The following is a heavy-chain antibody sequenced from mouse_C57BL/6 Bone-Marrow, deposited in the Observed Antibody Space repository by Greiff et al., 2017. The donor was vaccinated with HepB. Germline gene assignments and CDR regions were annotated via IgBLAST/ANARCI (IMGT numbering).Heavy chain of an antibody. J-gene: IGHJ4*01. CDR3: ASSNYDCYYAMDY. Sequence: VQLQQSGPELVKPGASVKISCKASGYAFSSSWMNWVKQRPGKGLEWIGRIYPGDGDTNYNGKFKGKATLTADKSSSTAYMQLSSLTSEDSAVYFCASSNYDCYYAMDYWGQGTSVTVSS. CDR1: GYAFSSSW. D-gene: IGHD2-5*01. CDR2: IYPGDGDT. V-gene: IGHV1-82*01.